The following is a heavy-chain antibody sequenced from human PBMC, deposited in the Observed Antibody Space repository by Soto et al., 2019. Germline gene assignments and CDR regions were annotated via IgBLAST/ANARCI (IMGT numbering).Heavy chain of an antibody. D-gene: IGHD1-7*01. V-gene: IGHV3-23*01. CDR1: GFTFSSYV. CDR2: ISGSGNST. Sequence: GSLRLSCAASGFTFSSYVMNWVRQAPGKGLEWVSGISGSGNSTYYADSVMGRFTISRDNSKNTLYLQMNSLRAEDTAVYYCARRELHYYYYYGMDVWGQGTTVTVSS. CDR3: ARRELHYYYYYGMDV. J-gene: IGHJ6*02.